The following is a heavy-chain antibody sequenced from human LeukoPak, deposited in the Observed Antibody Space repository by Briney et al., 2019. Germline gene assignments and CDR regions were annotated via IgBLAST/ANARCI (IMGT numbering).Heavy chain of an antibody. D-gene: IGHD6-19*01. CDR2: ISYDGSNK. J-gene: IGHJ6*04. CDR3: PRSSVAGTGDA. CDR1: GFTFSDYA. V-gene: IGHV3-30*04. Sequence: GGSLRLSCAASGFTFSDYAMHWVRQAPGRGLEWVAVISYDGSNKYYAESVKGRITISRDNSKNTLYLQMNSLRAEDTAVYYCPRSSVAGTGDAWGKGTTVTVSS.